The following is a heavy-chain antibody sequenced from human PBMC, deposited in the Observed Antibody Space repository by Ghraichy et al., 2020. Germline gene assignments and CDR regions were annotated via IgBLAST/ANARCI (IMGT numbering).Heavy chain of an antibody. CDR3: ARVGLRLGRTLADY. Sequence: SETLSLTCAVYGGSFSGYYWSWIRQPPGKGLEWIGEINHSGSTNYNPSLKSRVTISVDTSKNQFSLKLSSVTAADTAVYYCARVGLRLGRTLADYWGQGTLVTVSS. J-gene: IGHJ4*02. D-gene: IGHD3-16*01. CDR2: INHSGST. V-gene: IGHV4-34*01. CDR1: GGSFSGYY.